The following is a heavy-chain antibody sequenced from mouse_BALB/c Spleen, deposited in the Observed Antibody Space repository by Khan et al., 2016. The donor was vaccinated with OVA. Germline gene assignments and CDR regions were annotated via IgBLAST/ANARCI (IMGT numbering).Heavy chain of an antibody. CDR3: ATSYFYGYYFDY. V-gene: IGHV5-17*02. CDR2: VSGDSDTI. D-gene: IGHD1-1*01. CDR1: GFTFSSYG. Sequence: EVQGVESGGGLVQPGGSRKLSCAASGFTFSSYGMHWVRQAPEKGLEWVAYVSGDSDTIFYADTVKGRFTISRDNPKNTLFLQMTSLMSEDTASYYCATSYFYGYYFDYWGPGTTLTVSS. J-gene: IGHJ2*01.